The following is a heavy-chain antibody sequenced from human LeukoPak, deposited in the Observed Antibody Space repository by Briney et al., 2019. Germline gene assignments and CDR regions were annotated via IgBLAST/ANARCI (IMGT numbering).Heavy chain of an antibody. CDR1: GYTFTRYY. J-gene: IGHJ4*02. D-gene: IGHD5-24*01. V-gene: IGHV1-46*01. CDR2: IDPSGGST. CDR3: ARDFREMPNY. Sequence: ASVKVSCKASGYTFTRYYMHWARQAPGQGLEWMGIIDPSGGSTSYAQNFQGGVTMTRDATTSTVYLELSSLRSEDTAVYYCARDFREMPNYWGQGTLVTVSS.